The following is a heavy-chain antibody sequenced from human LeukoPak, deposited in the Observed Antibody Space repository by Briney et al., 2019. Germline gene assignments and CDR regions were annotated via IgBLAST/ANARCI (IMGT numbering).Heavy chain of an antibody. J-gene: IGHJ4*02. CDR1: GFTFSDYY. Sequence: GGSLRLSCAASGFTFSDYYMSWIRQAPGKGPEWVSVIYDGGITYYTDSVKGRFTISRDDSKNTLHLQMNSLRVDDAAVYYCARDRDYAGSGSPDSWGQGTLVTVSS. D-gene: IGHD3-10*01. CDR2: IYDGGIT. CDR3: ARDRDYAGSGSPDS. V-gene: IGHV3-66*01.